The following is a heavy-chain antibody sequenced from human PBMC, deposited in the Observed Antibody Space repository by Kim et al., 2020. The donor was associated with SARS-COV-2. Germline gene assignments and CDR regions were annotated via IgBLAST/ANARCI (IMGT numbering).Heavy chain of an antibody. D-gene: IGHD3-3*01. CDR2: INHSGST. Sequence: SETLSLTCAVYGGSFSGYYWSWIRQPPGKGLEWIGEINHSGSTKYNPSLKSRVTISVDTSKNQFSLKLSSVTAADTAVYYCARGRLPTIFGVVIFRYGMDVWGQGTTVTVSS. J-gene: IGHJ6*02. CDR3: ARGRLPTIFGVVIFRYGMDV. V-gene: IGHV4-34*01. CDR1: GGSFSGYY.